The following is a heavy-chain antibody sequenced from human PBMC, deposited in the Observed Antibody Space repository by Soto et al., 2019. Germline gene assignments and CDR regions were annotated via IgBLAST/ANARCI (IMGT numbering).Heavy chain of an antibody. V-gene: IGHV3-30*03. CDR1: GFTFSNYG. D-gene: IGHD3-16*01. CDR3: ALDRPLEHDAGEVGGFDI. Sequence: QVQLVESGGGVVQPGRSLRLSCAASGFTFSNYGIHWVRQAPGKGMEWLAVISYDGGDKYYADSVKGRFTISRDNSKSTLYLQMNTLRAEDPPVYYCALDRPLEHDAGEVGGFDIWGQGTMVSVSS. J-gene: IGHJ3*02. CDR2: ISYDGGDK.